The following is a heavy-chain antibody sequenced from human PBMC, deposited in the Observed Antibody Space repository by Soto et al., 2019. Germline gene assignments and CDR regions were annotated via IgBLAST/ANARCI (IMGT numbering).Heavy chain of an antibody. Sequence: QVQLVESGGGVVQPGRSLRLSCAASGFTFSSYGMHWVRQAPGKGLEWVAVISYDGSNKYYADSVKGRFTISRDNSKNTLYLQMNSLRAEDTAVYYCAKDTGMVRTPYYYDGMDVWGQGTTVTVSS. D-gene: IGHD3-10*01. CDR2: ISYDGSNK. J-gene: IGHJ6*02. CDR3: AKDTGMVRTPYYYDGMDV. CDR1: GFTFSSYG. V-gene: IGHV3-30*18.